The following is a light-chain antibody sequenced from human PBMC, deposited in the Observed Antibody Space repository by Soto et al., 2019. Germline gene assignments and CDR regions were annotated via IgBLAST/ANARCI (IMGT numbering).Light chain of an antibody. CDR1: SSSKW. CDR2: DVS. V-gene: IGKV1-5*01. J-gene: IGKJ2*01. Sequence: DIQMTQSPSTLAASVGDTVTMTCRSSSKWLAWYQKKPGKAPKLLIYDVSNLERGVPPRFSGSTSGAESTLTIPGLQADDLGTYYCQHTTDFTFGQGTKVEIK. CDR3: QHTTDFT.